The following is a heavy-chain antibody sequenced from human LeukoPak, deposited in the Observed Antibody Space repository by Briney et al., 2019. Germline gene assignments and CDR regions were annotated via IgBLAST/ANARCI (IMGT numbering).Heavy chain of an antibody. CDR3: AKLAGHFDY. CDR1: GFTFDDYA. V-gene: IGHV3-9*01. D-gene: IGHD3-3*02. Sequence: SLGLSCAASGFTFDDYAMHWVRQAPGKGLEGVSGISWNSGSIGYADSVKGRFTISRDNAKNSLYLQMNSLRAEDTALYYCAKLAGHFDYWGQGTLVTVSS. J-gene: IGHJ4*02. CDR2: ISWNSGSI.